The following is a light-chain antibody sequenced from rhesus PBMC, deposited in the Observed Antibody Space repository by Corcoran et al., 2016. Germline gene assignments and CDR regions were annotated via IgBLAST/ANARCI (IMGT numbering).Light chain of an antibody. J-gene: IGKJ4*01. V-gene: IGKV1-66*01. CDR3: HQYNNSPLT. CDR2: YAS. CDR1: QGINNY. Sequence: DIQMTQSPSPLSASVGDRVTITCRASQGINNYLSWYQPKPGKAPKPLIYYASSLETGVPSRVSGSRAGTDYTLTISGLPTDGIATYCCHQYNNSPLTFRVWAKVELK.